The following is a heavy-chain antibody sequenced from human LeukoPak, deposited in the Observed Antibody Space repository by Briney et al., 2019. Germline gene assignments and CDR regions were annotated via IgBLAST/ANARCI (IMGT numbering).Heavy chain of an antibody. V-gene: IGHV4-59*01. Sequence: SETLSLTCTVFGGSISSFYWSWIRQRPGKGLEWIGYIYYKGNTNYSPSLTSRVTISLDTSKNQFSLKLSSLTAADTAVYYCARSYSSGSYYSPFDPWGQGTLVIVSS. D-gene: IGHD3-10*01. CDR3: ARSYSSGSYYSPFDP. CDR1: GGSISSFY. CDR2: IYYKGNT. J-gene: IGHJ5*02.